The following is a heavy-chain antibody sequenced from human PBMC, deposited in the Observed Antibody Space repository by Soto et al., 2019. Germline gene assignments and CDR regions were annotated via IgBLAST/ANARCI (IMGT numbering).Heavy chain of an antibody. V-gene: IGHV3-21*01. CDR3: ARVVYFDRSAYGL. Sequence: GSLRLSCAASGFSFSDYNMNWVRQAPGKGLEWVSSISGDSNYIYYADSVQGRFTISRDNAKNSVYLQMNSLRAEDMAVYYCARVVYFDRSAYGLWGQGTMVTVSS. CDR2: ISGDSNYI. J-gene: IGHJ3*01. D-gene: IGHD3-22*01. CDR1: GFSFSDYN.